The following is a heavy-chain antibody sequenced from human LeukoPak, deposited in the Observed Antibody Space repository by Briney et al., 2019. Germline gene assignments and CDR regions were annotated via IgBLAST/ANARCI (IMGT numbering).Heavy chain of an antibody. V-gene: IGHV4-34*01. J-gene: IGHJ4*02. CDR1: GGSCSGYY. CDR2: INHSGST. CDR3: ARSRRYQKYFDY. Sequence: SETLSLTCAVYGGSCSGYYWSWIRQPPGKGLEWIGEINHSGSTNYNPSLKSRVTISVDTSKNQFSLKLSSVTAADTAVYYCARSRRYQKYFDYWGQGTLVTVSS. D-gene: IGHD2-2*01.